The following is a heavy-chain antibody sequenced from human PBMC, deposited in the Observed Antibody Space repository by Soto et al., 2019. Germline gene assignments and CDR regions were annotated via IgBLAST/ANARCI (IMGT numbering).Heavy chain of an antibody. CDR3: ARDRGRSCIGGTCPFDY. V-gene: IGHV1-18*01. CDR1: GYSFTIYG. D-gene: IGHD2-15*01. CDR2: ISTHDGNT. J-gene: IGHJ4*02. Sequence: GASVKVSCKASGYSFTIYGITRVRQAPGQGLEWMGWISTHDGNTNYAQNFQGRVSMARDTSTSTAYMELRSLRSDDTAVYYCARDRGRSCIGGTCPFDYWGQGTLVTVSS.